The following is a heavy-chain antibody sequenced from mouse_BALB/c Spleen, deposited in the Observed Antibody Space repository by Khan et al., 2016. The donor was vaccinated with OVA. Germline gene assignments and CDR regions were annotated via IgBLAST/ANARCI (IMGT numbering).Heavy chain of an antibody. CDR2: IIYTGYT. J-gene: IGHJ3*01. V-gene: IGHV3-8*02. D-gene: IGHD2-12*01. CDR1: GDSITSGY. Sequence: VQLKQSGPSLVKPSQTLSLTCSVTGDSITSGYWNWIRKFPENKLEYMGYIIYTGYTYYNPSLQSRISITRHTSQNQYYLQLNSVTDEDTATYYCARSTYRYAFVYWGQGTLVTVSA. CDR3: ARSTYRYAFVY.